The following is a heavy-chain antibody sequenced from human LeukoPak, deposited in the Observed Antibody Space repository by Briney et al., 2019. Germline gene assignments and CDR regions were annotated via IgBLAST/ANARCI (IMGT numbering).Heavy chain of an antibody. J-gene: IGHJ4*02. CDR3: ARGRRRSGWSGPFDYFDY. D-gene: IGHD6-19*01. Sequence: KPSETLSLTCIVSGGSITSSSYYWGWIRQPPGKGLEWIGTIYYSGSTYYNPSLKSRVTISIDTSKNQFSLKLSSVTAADTAVYYCARGRRRSGWSGPFDYFDYWGQGTLVTVSS. CDR1: GGSITSSSYY. CDR2: IYYSGST. V-gene: IGHV4-39*07.